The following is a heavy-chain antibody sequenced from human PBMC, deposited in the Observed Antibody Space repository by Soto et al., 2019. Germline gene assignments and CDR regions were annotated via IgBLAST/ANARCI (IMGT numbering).Heavy chain of an antibody. V-gene: IGHV1-58*01. CDR2: IVVGSGNT. CDR1: GFTFTSSA. J-gene: IGHJ4*02. CDR3: AADRYLELPDY. D-gene: IGHD1-7*01. Sequence: SVKVSCKASGFTFTSSAVQWVRQARGQRLERIGWIVVGSGNTNYAQKFQERVTITRDMSTSTAYKELSSLRSEDMAVYYCAADRYLELPDYWGQGTLVTVSS.